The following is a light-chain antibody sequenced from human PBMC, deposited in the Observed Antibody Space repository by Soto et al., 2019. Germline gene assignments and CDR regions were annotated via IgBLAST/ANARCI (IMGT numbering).Light chain of an antibody. CDR2: DAG. Sequence: EIVLTQSPATLSLSPGERATLSCRAGQSVSNSLAWYQQKPAQAPRLLMYDAGNRATGTPARFSGSGSGTDFTLTISSLEPEDFAVYYCLQRSNWPWTFGQGTKVEIK. J-gene: IGKJ1*01. CDR3: LQRSNWPWT. V-gene: IGKV3-11*01. CDR1: QSVSNS.